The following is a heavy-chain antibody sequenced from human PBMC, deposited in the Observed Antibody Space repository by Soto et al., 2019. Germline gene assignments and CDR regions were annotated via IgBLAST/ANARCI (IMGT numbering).Heavy chain of an antibody. J-gene: IGHJ6*02. V-gene: IGHV3-23*01. CDR2: ISGSGDYT. CDR1: GFTFSSYA. D-gene: IGHD2-21*02. Sequence: GGSLRLSCAASGFTFSSYAMTWVRQAPGKGLEWVSSISGSGDYTYFADSVKGRFTISRDNSKDTLYLQMNSLRAEDTAVYYFARGWGSVVTPLYLRDYGMDVWGQGTTVTVSS. CDR3: ARGWGSVVTPLYLRDYGMDV.